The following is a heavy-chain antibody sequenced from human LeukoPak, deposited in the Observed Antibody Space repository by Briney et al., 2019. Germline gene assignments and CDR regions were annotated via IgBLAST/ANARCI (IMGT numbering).Heavy chain of an antibody. CDR2: ISSSSSYI. CDR3: ARATAPLLNYCMDV. Sequence: PGGSLRLSCAASGFTFSSYSMNWVRQAPGKGLEWVSSISSSSSYIYYADSVKGRFTISRDNAKNSLYLQMNSQRAEDTAVYYCARATAPLLNYCMDVWGQGTTVTVSS. D-gene: IGHD1-26*01. V-gene: IGHV3-21*01. CDR1: GFTFSSYS. J-gene: IGHJ6*02.